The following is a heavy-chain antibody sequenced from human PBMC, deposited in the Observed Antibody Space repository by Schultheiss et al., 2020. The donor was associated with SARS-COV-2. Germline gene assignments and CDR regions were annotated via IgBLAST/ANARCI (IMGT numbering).Heavy chain of an antibody. CDR1: GGSINNGSHF. J-gene: IGHJ4*02. D-gene: IGHD3-3*01. CDR2: MYTSETT. V-gene: IGHV4-61*02. CDR3: ALEWFGVLKN. Sequence: SQTLSLTCTVSGGSINNGSHFWSWIRQTAGDRLESIGRMYTSETTTYNPSLNSRVTVSADTSKNQFYLQLTSVTASDTAVYYCALEWFGVLKNWGQGILVTVSS.